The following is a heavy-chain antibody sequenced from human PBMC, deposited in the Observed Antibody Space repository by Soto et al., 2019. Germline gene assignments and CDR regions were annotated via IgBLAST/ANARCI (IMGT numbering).Heavy chain of an antibody. D-gene: IGHD4-17*01. CDR1: VFTFKNYW. CDR3: AAGTSVTTSDY. J-gene: IGHJ4*02. Sequence: GWSLRLSCAASVFTFKNYWMGWVRQAPGKGLEWVANIKEDGSEKYYVDSVRGRFTISRDNAKNSLYLQMNSLRAEDTAIYYCAAGTSVTTSDYWGQGTRVTVSS. V-gene: IGHV3-7*03. CDR2: IKEDGSEK.